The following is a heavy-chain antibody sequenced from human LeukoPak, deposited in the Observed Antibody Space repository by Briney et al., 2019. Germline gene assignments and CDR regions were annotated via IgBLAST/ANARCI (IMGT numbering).Heavy chain of an antibody. V-gene: IGHV3-15*01. CDR2: IQSKTDGGTT. J-gene: IGHJ4*02. CDR3: TTWSSQFDY. Sequence: PGGSLRLSCAASGFTFSYAWMPWVRPAPGKGLECVGFIQSKTDGGTTDSAAPVKGRFTVSRDDSKNTLYLQMNSLKTEDTAVYYCTTWSSQFDYWGQGTLVTVSS. D-gene: IGHD6-6*01. CDR1: GFTFSYAW.